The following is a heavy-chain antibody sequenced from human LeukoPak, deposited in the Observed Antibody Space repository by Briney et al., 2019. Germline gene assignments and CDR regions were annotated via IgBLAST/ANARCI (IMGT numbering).Heavy chain of an antibody. J-gene: IGHJ4*02. CDR1: GFTFSSYW. D-gene: IGHD3-10*01. CDR2: ISGDESST. CDR3: AGGSTLDRGLVYY. V-gene: IGHV3-74*01. Sequence: GGSLRLSCAASGFTFSSYWMHWVRQAPGKGLVRVSRISGDESSTSYADSVKGRFTISRDNAKNTLFLQMNSLRAEDTAVYYCAGGSTLDRGLVYYWGQGTLVTVSS.